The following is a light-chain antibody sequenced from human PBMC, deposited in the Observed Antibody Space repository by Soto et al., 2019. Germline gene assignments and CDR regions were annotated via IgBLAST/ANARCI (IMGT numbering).Light chain of an antibody. CDR1: QSVSSN. CDR2: GAS. V-gene: IGKV3-15*01. J-gene: IGKJ1*01. CDR3: QHYNTSPRT. Sequence: EIVMTQSPATLSVSPGERATLSCRASQSVSSNLDWYQQKPGQAPRLLIYGASTRATGIPARFSGSGSGTEFTLTISSLQSEDFAVYYCQHYNTSPRTFGQGTKVEIK.